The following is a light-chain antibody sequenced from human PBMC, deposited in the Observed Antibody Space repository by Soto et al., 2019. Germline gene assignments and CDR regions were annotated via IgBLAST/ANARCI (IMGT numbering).Light chain of an antibody. V-gene: IGLV2-8*01. CDR2: EVS. CDR1: SSDVGGYNY. CDR3: SSYAGSSTWV. Sequence: QSVPTQPPSASGSPXQSATISCTGTSSDVGGYNYVSWYQQYPGKAPKLMIYEVSKRPSGVPDRFSGSKSGNTASLTVSGLQAEDEADYYCSSYAGSSTWVFGGGTQLTVL. J-gene: IGLJ3*02.